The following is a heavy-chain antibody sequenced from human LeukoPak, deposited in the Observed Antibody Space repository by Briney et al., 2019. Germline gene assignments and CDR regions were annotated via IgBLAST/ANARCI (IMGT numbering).Heavy chain of an antibody. Sequence: SETLSLTCTVSGGSISSGDYYWSWIRQPPGKGLEWIGYIYYSGSTYYNPSLKSRVTISVDTSKSQFSLKLSSVTAAGTAVYYCARGPRITMIDYWGQGTLVTVSS. V-gene: IGHV4-30-4*01. CDR3: ARGPRITMIDY. J-gene: IGHJ4*02. D-gene: IGHD3-22*01. CDR1: GGSISSGDYY. CDR2: IYYSGST.